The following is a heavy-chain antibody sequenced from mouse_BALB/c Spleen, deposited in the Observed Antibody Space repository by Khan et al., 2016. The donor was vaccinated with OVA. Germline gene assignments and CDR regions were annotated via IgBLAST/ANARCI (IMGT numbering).Heavy chain of an antibody. CDR2: MIYRGYT. J-gene: IGHJ3*01. CDR3: ARSTYRYAVAY. CDR1: GDSITSGF. D-gene: IGHD2-14*01. Sequence: VQLKESGPSLVQPSQTLSLPCSVTGDSITSGFWSWIRKFPGHQLEYMGYMIYRGYTYYTPSPKGRFSITRHTSKNQYYLQLNYVHTEDTATYYCARSTYRYAVAYWGQGTLVTVSA. V-gene: IGHV3-8*02.